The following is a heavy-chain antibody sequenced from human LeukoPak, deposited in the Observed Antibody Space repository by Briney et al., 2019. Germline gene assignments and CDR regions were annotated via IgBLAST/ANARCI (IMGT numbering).Heavy chain of an antibody. CDR3: SRGGGSDSSPRINAFDI. CDR1: GVSISNYY. D-gene: IGHD3-22*01. Sequence: SETLSLTCSVSGVSISNYYWTWIRQPPGKGLEWIGYIYYSGSTSYNPSLKSRVTISVDTSKNQFSLRLSSVTAADTAVYYCSRGGGSDSSPRINAFDIWGQGTMLTVSS. V-gene: IGHV4-59*12. J-gene: IGHJ3*02. CDR2: IYYSGST.